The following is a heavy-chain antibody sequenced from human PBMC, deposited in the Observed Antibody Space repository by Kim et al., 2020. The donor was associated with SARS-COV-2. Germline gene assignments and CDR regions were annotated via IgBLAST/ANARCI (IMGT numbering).Heavy chain of an antibody. J-gene: IGHJ4*02. CDR2: IKTDGSEK. CDR3: VKDAPRGWAFDS. Sequence: GGSLRLSCAASRFTFSNYWMYWVRQAPGKGLEWVASIKTDGSEKFYVASVEGRFTISRDNSKNSLFLQMNSLRGEDTAVYYCVKDAPRGWAFDSWGQG. D-gene: IGHD6-19*01. V-gene: IGHV3-7*01. CDR1: RFTFSNYW.